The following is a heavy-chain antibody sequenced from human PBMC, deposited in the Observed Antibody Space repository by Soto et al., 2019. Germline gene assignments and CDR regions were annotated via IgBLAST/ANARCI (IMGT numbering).Heavy chain of an antibody. CDR2: INPNSGGT. V-gene: IGHV1-2*04. CDR1: GYAFSVDY. J-gene: IGHJ5*02. Sequence: SLKRACKAAGYAFSVDYSGCGRQTPGQGREWMGWINPNSGGTNYAQKFQGWVTMTRDTSIRTAYMELSRLRSDDTAVYYCARDLGTAMATNWFDPWGQGPLVTVSS. D-gene: IGHD5-18*01. CDR3: ARDLGTAMATNWFDP.